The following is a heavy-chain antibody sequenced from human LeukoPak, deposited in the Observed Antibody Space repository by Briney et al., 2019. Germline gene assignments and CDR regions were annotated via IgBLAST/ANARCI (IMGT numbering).Heavy chain of an antibody. CDR2: ISSSSSYI. D-gene: IGHD6-19*01. J-gene: IGHJ6*02. Sequence: PGGSLRLSCAASGFTFSSYSMNWVRQAPGKGLEWVSSISSSSSYIYYADSVKGRFTISRDNAKDSLYLQMNSLRAEDTAVYYCARDGYSSGWSPYYYYGMDVWGQGTTVTVSS. V-gene: IGHV3-21*01. CDR1: GFTFSSYS. CDR3: ARDGYSSGWSPYYYYGMDV.